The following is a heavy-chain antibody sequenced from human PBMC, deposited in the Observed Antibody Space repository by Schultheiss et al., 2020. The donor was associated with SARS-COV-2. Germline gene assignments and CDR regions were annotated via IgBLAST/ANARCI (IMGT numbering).Heavy chain of an antibody. Sequence: GGSLRLSCAASGFTFSSYAMSWVRQAPGKGLEWVSGISWNSGSIGYADSVKGRFTISRDNAKNSLYLQMNSLRAEDTALYYCAKARCSSTSCYPPGMDVWGQGTTVTVSS. CDR3: AKARCSSTSCYPPGMDV. D-gene: IGHD2-2*01. CDR2: ISWNSGSI. CDR1: GFTFSSYA. V-gene: IGHV3-9*01. J-gene: IGHJ6*02.